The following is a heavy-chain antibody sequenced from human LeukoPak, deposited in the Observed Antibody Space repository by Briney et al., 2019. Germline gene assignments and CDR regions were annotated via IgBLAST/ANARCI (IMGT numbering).Heavy chain of an antibody. Sequence: PGGSLRLSCAASGFTVSSNYMSWVRQAPGKGLEWVSVIYSGGSTYYADSVKGRFTISRDNSKNTLYLQMNSLRAEDTAVYYCANCEHEEWELLSFDYWGQGTLVTVSS. V-gene: IGHV3-66*02. CDR3: ANCEHEEWELLSFDY. D-gene: IGHD1-26*01. J-gene: IGHJ4*02. CDR1: GFTVSSNY. CDR2: IYSGGST.